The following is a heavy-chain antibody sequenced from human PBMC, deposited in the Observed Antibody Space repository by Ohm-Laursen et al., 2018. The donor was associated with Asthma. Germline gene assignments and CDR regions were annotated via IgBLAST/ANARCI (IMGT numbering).Heavy chain of an antibody. CDR1: GSSISSYY. J-gene: IGHJ4*02. Sequence: TLSLTCTVSGSSISSYYWSWIRQPPGKGLEWIGYFFLRGNDNYNPSLRSRATMSMGTSRDQFSLNLRSVTAADTAVYYCARVGIAARVIDYWGQGTLVTVSS. V-gene: IGHV4-59*01. D-gene: IGHD6-6*01. CDR2: FFLRGND. CDR3: ARVGIAARVIDY.